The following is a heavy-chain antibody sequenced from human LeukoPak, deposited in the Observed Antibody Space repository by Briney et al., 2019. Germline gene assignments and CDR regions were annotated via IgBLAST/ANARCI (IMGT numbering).Heavy chain of an antibody. J-gene: IGHJ5*02. D-gene: IGHD2-15*01. Sequence: PSETLSLTCTVSGGSISSYYWSWIRQPPGKGLEWIGYVYYSDNANNNPSLKSRVTISVDTSKNQFSLKLSSVTAADTAVYYCARTGGYCSGGSCYSGWFDPWGQGTLVTVSS. CDR3: ARTGGYCSGGSCYSGWFDP. V-gene: IGHV4-59*01. CDR1: GGSISSYY. CDR2: VYYSDNA.